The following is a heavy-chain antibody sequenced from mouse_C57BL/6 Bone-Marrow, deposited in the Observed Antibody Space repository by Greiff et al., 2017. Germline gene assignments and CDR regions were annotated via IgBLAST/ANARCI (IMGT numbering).Heavy chain of an antibody. D-gene: IGHD1-1*01. CDR2: IDPANGNT. J-gene: IGHJ2*01. V-gene: IGHV14-3*01. Sequence: EVQLQQSVAELVRPGASVKLSCTASGFNIKNTYMHWVKQRPEQGLEWIGRIDPANGNTKYAPKFQGKATITADTSSNTACLQLSSLTSEYTAIYYCARGYYYGSSPYYFDYWGQGTTLTVSS. CDR3: ARGYYYGSSPYYFDY. CDR1: GFNIKNTY.